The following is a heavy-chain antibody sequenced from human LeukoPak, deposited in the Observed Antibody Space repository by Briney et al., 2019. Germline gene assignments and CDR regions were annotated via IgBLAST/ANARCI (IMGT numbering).Heavy chain of an antibody. D-gene: IGHD4-17*01. CDR2: IYYSGST. CDR3: ATDSTDYGDHSFDY. CDR1: GGSINNYY. Sequence: SETLSLTCTVSGGSINNYYWSWIRQPPGKGLEWIGYIYYSGSTNYNPSLKSRVTISVDTSKNQFSLKLSSVTAADTAVYYCATDSTDYGDHSFDYWGQGTLVTVSS. V-gene: IGHV4-59*01. J-gene: IGHJ4*02.